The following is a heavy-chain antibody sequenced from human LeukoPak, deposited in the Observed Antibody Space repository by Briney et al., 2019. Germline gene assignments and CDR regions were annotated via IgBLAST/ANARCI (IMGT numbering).Heavy chain of an antibody. V-gene: IGHV1-18*01. Sequence: ASVKVSCKASGYTFTSSGISWVRQAPGQGLQWMGWISTNNGNTNYAQKFQGRVTMTRDTSTSTAYMELRSLRPDDTAVYYCARPDVSQGITIWDHGTLVTVSS. D-gene: IGHD3-10*01. J-gene: IGHJ4*01. CDR2: ISTNNGNT. CDR1: GYTFTSSG. CDR3: ARPDVSQGITI.